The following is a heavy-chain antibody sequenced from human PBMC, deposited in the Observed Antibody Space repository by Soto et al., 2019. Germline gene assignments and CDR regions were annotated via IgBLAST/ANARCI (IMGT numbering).Heavy chain of an antibody. Sequence: GGSLRLSCAASGFTFSSYAMSWVRQAPGKGLEWVSAISGSGVSTYYADSVKGRFTISRDNSKNTLYLQMSSLRSEDTAVYYCARDPSHPKGQPGDFDPWGQGTLVTVSS. CDR1: GFTFSSYA. D-gene: IGHD3-16*01. CDR2: ISGSGVST. V-gene: IGHV3-23*01. CDR3: ARDPSHPKGQPGDFDP. J-gene: IGHJ5*02.